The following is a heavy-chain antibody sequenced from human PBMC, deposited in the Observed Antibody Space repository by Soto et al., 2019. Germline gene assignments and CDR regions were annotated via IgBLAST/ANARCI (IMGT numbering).Heavy chain of an antibody. D-gene: IGHD1-26*01. J-gene: IGHJ4*02. V-gene: IGHV1-18*01. Sequence: QVQLVQSGAEVKKPGASVKVSCKASGYTFTSYGISWVLHAPGQGLEWMGWISAYNGNTNYAQKIQGRVTMTTDTSTSKAYMELRRLRPDDKAVYYCASRKEVGDTMGFDYWGQGTLVTVAS. CDR2: ISAYNGNT. CDR3: ASRKEVGDTMGFDY. CDR1: GYTFTSYG.